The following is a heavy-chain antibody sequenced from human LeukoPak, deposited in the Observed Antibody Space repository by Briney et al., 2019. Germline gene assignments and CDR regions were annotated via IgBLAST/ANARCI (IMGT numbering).Heavy chain of an antibody. D-gene: IGHD6-19*01. V-gene: IGHV3-23*01. Sequence: PGGSLRLSCAASGFTFSSYGMSWVRQAPGKGLEWVSAISGSGGSTYYADSVKGRFTISRDNSKNTLYLQMNSLRAEDTAVYYCAKESRGGSGWYGDYYYMDVWGKGTTVTISS. CDR1: GFTFSSYG. J-gene: IGHJ6*03. CDR3: AKESRGGSGWYGDYYYMDV. CDR2: ISGSGGST.